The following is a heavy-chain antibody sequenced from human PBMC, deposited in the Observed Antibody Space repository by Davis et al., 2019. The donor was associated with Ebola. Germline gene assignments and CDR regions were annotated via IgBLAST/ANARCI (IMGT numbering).Heavy chain of an antibody. CDR2: IKEDGSAT. J-gene: IGHJ3*02. CDR3: ARDYYDNSGDGFDI. CDR1: GVMFSRYW. D-gene: IGHD3-22*01. Sequence: PGGSLRLSCAASGVMFSRYWMSWVRQAPGKGLEWVANIKEDGSATNYLDSVKGRFTISRDNAKKSLYLQLTSLRADDTAMYYCARDYYDNSGDGFDIWGQGTMVTVSS. V-gene: IGHV3-7*01.